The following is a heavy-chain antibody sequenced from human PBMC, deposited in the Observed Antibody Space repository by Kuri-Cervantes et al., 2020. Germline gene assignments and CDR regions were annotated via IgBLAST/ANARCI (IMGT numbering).Heavy chain of an antibody. Sequence: SETLSLTCAVSGYSISSCCYWGWIRQPPGKGLEWIGSIYHSGSTYYNPSLKSRITISLDTSKNQFSLKLSSVTAADTAVYYCARDDDTGYYYYYMDVWGKGTTVTVSS. V-gene: IGHV4-38-2*02. CDR3: ARDDDTGYYYYYMDV. CDR2: IYHSGST. D-gene: IGHD3-22*01. J-gene: IGHJ6*03. CDR1: GYSISSCCY.